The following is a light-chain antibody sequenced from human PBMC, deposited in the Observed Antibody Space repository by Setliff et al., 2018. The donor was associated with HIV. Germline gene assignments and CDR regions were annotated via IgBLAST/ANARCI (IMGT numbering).Light chain of an antibody. CDR2: SNN. Sequence: QSVLTQTPSVSGAPGQRVTIFCSGGRSSIGTGYDVHWYQQLPGKAPKLLIYSNNNRPSGVPDRFSGSKSGTSASLAITGLQAEDEADYYCQSYDSSLTYVLGTGTRSPS. V-gene: IGLV1-40*01. J-gene: IGLJ1*01. CDR3: QSYDSSLTYV. CDR1: RSSIGTGYD.